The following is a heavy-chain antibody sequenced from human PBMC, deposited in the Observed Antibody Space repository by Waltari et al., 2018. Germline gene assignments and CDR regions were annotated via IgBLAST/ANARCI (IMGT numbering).Heavy chain of an antibody. CDR1: GDSISGSYW. J-gene: IGHJ4*02. V-gene: IGHV4-4*02. D-gene: IGHD2-15*01. CDR2: IHGNGRS. CDR3: ARDRGRGLYLDS. Sequence: QVQLQESGPGLVKPSGTLSVTCAVSGDSISGSYWGSWVRQPPGKGREWIGQIHGNGRSNYNPSLESRVTVSIDTSNNHFSLKVTSATAADPAVYYCARDRGRGLYLDSWGQGTLVTVSP.